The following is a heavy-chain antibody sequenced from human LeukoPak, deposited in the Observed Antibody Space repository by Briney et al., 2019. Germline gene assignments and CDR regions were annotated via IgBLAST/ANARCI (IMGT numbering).Heavy chain of an antibody. CDR1: GFTFSSYA. CDR3: AKDRGTHYYMDV. V-gene: IGHV3-23*01. Sequence: AGGSLRLSCAASGFTFSSYAMSWVRQAPGKGLEWVSAISGSGSSTYYADSVKGRFTISRDNSKNTLYLQMNSLRAEDTAVYYCAKDRGTHYYMDVWGKGTTVTVSS. CDR2: ISGSGSST. J-gene: IGHJ6*03.